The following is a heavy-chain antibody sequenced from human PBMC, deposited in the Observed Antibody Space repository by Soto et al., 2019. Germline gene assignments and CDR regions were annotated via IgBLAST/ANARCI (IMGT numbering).Heavy chain of an antibody. CDR2: IDIGGNT. Sequence: EVQVVESGGGLVQPGGSLRLSCAASGFSVTNNYMNWVRQAPGKGLEWVSIIDIGGNTYYADSVKDRFTISRDNSRNTLYLYMDSVRAEDTAVYYCARGRGSTGYLGREHYFDYWGQGTLVTVSP. J-gene: IGHJ4*02. D-gene: IGHD2-2*01. V-gene: IGHV3-66*01. CDR1: GFSVTNNY. CDR3: ARGRGSTGYLGREHYFDY.